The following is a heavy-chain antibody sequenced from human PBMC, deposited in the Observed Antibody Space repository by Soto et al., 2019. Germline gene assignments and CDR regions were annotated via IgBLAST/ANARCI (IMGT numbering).Heavy chain of an antibody. J-gene: IGHJ4*02. CDR1: GYIFTTFG. D-gene: IGHD2-15*01. V-gene: IGHV1-18*01. CDR2: INPFNAKA. Sequence: ASVKVSCKTSGYIFTTFGLSWVRQAPGQGLEWLGWINPFNAKAHFAQTFEGRINMTTDTSTTTAYMDPRSLRSDDTAVYYCARIACSGGRCSFDYWGQGALVTVSS. CDR3: ARIACSGGRCSFDY.